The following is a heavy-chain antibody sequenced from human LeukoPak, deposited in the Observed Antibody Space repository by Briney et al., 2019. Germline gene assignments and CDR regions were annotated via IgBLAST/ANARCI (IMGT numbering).Heavy chain of an antibody. CDR3: AKDAHYDILTGYRGDWFDP. Sequence: GGSLRLSCAASGFTFSIYAMSWVRQAPGKGLEWVSAISGSGGTAYYADSVKGRFTISRDNSKNTLYLQMNSLRAEDTAVYYCAKDAHYDILTGYRGDWFDPWGQGTLVTVSS. J-gene: IGHJ5*02. CDR2: ISGSGGTA. CDR1: GFTFSIYA. V-gene: IGHV3-23*01. D-gene: IGHD3-9*01.